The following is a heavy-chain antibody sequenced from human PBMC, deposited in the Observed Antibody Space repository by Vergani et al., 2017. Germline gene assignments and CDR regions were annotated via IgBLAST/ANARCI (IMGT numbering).Heavy chain of an antibody. J-gene: IGHJ6*02. D-gene: IGHD2-2*02. V-gene: IGHV1-18*01. CDR1: GYPFTSYG. CDR3: ARAQGGHCSSTSCYMFYYYYGMDV. CDR2: ISAYNGNT. Sequence: QVQLVQSGAEVKKPGASVKVSCKASGYPFTSYGISWVRQAPGQGLEWMGWISAYNGNTNYAQKLQGRVTMTTDTSTSTAYMELRSLRSDDTAVYYCARAQGGHCSSTSCYMFYYYYGMDVWGQGTTVTVSS.